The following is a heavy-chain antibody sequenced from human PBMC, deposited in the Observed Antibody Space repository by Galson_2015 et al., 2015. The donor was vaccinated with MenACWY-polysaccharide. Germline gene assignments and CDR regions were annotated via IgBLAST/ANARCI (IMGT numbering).Heavy chain of an antibody. CDR3: AKYGSGSFYLD. V-gene: IGHV3-23*01. CDR2: ISASGGGT. D-gene: IGHD3-10*01. CDR1: GFTFTTYA. J-gene: IGHJ4*02. Sequence: SLRLSCAASGFTFTTYAMNWVRQAPGKGLEWVSAISASGGGTHYADSVKGRFTISSDNSKNTLYLQMSSLRAEDTAVYYCAKYGSGSFYLDWGQGTLVTVSS.